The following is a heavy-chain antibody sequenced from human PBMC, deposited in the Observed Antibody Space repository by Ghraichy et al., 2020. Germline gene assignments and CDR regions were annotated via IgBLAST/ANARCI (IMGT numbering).Heavy chain of an antibody. CDR3: ARVELSGLKDA. CDR1: GYTFTSYA. CDR2: INAGNGNT. Sequence: ASVKVSCKASGYTFTSYAMHWVRQAPGQRLEWMGWINAGNGNTKYSQKFQGRVTITRDTSASTSYMELSSLRSEDTAVYYCARVELSGLKDAWGQGTLVTVSS. J-gene: IGHJ4*02. D-gene: IGHD1-7*01. V-gene: IGHV1-3*01.